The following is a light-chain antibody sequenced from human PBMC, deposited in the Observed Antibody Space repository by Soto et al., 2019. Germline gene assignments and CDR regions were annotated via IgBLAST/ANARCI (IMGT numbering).Light chain of an antibody. J-gene: IGKJ1*01. Sequence: EIAMTQSPSTLSFSPWERATLSCMASRTIGIDLAWYQQRPGQAPRLLIYDVSTRAAGVPARFSASGSETEFTLTISSLQSEDFAVYYCHQYYEWPRTFGRGTKVDIK. CDR1: RTIGID. CDR3: HQYYEWPRT. CDR2: DVS. V-gene: IGKV3-15*01.